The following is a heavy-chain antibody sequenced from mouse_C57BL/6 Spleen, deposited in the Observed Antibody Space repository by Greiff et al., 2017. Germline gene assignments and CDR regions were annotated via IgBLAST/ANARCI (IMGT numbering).Heavy chain of an antibody. D-gene: IGHD2-1*01. V-gene: IGHV3-6*01. J-gene: IGHJ3*01. CDR2: ISYDGSN. CDR1: GYSITSGYY. Sequence: EVKLQESGPGLVKPSQSLSLTCSVTGYSITSGYYWNWIRQFPGNKLEWMGYISYDGSNNYNPSLKNRISITRDTSKNQFFLKLNSVTTEDTATYYCARGDYGNPWFAYWGQGTLVTVSA. CDR3: ARGDYGNPWFAY.